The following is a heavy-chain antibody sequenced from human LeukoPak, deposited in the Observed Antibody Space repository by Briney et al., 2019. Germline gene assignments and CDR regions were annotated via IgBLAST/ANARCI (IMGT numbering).Heavy chain of an antibody. Sequence: GGSLRLSCSVSGFTFSTYVMHWVRQAPGKGLEYVSAISSNGDNAYYADSVKGRFTISRDNSKNTLYLQMSSLRPDDTAVYFCVRGTGYWGQGTLVTVSS. CDR3: VRGTGY. J-gene: IGHJ4*02. CDR2: ISSNGDNA. V-gene: IGHV3-64D*06. CDR1: GFTFSTYV.